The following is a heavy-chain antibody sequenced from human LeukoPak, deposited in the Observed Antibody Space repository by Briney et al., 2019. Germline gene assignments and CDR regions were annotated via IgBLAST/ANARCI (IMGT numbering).Heavy chain of an antibody. J-gene: IGHJ5*02. CDR3: ARTYCGGDGYNWFDP. V-gene: IGHV4-61*01. CDR2: IYYSGST. Sequence: SETLSLTCTVSGGSVSSGSYYWSWIRQPPGKGLEWIGYIYYSGSTNYNPSLKSRVTISVDTSKNQFSLKLSSVTAADTAVYYCARTYCGGDGYNWFDPWGQGTLVTVSS. D-gene: IGHD2-21*02. CDR1: GGSVSSGSYY.